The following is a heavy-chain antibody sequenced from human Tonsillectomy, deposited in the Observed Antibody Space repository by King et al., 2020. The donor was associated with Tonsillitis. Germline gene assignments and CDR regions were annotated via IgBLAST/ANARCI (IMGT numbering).Heavy chain of an antibody. J-gene: IGHJ4*02. Sequence: VQLVESGGGVVQPGRSLRLSCAASGFTFSSYGIHWVRQAPGKGLEGVAVISYDGSNKYYTDSVKGRFTISRDNSKNTLYLKMNSLRPRDTAVYSCAKRRMYSNSWFFDYWGQGTLVTVSS. CDR1: GFTFSSYG. D-gene: IGHD6-6*01. CDR3: AKRRMYSNSWFFDY. V-gene: IGHV3-30*18. CDR2: ISYDGSNK.